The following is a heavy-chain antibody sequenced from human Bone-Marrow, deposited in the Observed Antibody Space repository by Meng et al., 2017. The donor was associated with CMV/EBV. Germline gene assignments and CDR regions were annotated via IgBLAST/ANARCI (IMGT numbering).Heavy chain of an antibody. CDR1: GFTFDDYA. CDR3: AKLGVPAAIPGWFDP. V-gene: IGHV3-9*01. J-gene: IGHJ5*02. D-gene: IGHD2-2*02. Sequence: GGSLRLSCAASGFTFDDYAMHGVRQAPGKGLEWVSGISWNSGSIGYADSVKGRFTISRDNAKNSLYLQMNSLRAEDTALYYCAKLGVPAAIPGWFDPWGQGTLVTVSS. CDR2: ISWNSGSI.